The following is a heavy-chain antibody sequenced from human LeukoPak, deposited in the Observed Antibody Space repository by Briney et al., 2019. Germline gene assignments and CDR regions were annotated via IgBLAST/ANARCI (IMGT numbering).Heavy chain of an antibody. CDR2: INTNTGNP. CDR1: GYTFTSYA. D-gene: IGHD6-13*01. J-gene: IGHJ4*02. Sequence: ASVKVSCKASGYTFTSYAMNWVRQAPGQGLEWMGWINTNTGNPTYAQGFTGRFVFSLDTSVSTAYLQISSLKAEDTAVYYCASYQMGGIAAAGGDYWGQGTLVTVSS. CDR3: ASYQMGGIAAAGGDY. V-gene: IGHV7-4-1*02.